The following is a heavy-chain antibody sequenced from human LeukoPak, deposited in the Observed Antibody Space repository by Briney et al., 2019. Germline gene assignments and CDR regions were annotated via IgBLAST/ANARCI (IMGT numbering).Heavy chain of an antibody. D-gene: IGHD6-13*01. V-gene: IGHV4-39*01. CDR2: INYSGTT. J-gene: IGHJ5*02. Sequence: QXPGKGRGGXGSINYSGTTQYNPSLKSRVTLSVDTSKNQFSLKLSSVTAADTAVYYCARRPAEGGAAGIGWFDPWGQGTLVTVSS. CDR3: ARRPAEGGAAGIGWFDP.